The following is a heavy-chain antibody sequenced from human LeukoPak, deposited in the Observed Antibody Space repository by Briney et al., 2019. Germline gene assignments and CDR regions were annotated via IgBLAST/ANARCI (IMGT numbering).Heavy chain of an antibody. CDR1: GFTFSSYG. CDR3: ARGIAVEGRRRYFDY. D-gene: IGHD6-19*01. Sequence: PGGSLRLSCAASGFTFSSYGMHWVRQAPGKGLEWVAVIWYDGSNKYYADSVKGRSTISRDNSKNTLYLQMNSLRAEDTAVYYRARGIAVEGRRRYFDYWGQGTLVTVSS. CDR2: IWYDGSNK. V-gene: IGHV3-33*01. J-gene: IGHJ4*02.